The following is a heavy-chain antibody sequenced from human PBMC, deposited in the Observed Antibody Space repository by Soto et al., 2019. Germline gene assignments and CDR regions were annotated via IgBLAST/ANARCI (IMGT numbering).Heavy chain of an antibody. J-gene: IGHJ5*02. Sequence: SAKVSCKASGYTFTSYGIHWVRQAPGQRLEWMGWINAANGDTKYSPKFQGRVTITRDTSASTAYMELSSLRSEDTAVYYCVRRHVSATGIDWFDPWGQGTQVTVSS. D-gene: IGHD6-13*01. CDR3: VRRHVSATGIDWFDP. CDR2: INAANGDT. CDR1: GYTFTSYG. V-gene: IGHV1-3*01.